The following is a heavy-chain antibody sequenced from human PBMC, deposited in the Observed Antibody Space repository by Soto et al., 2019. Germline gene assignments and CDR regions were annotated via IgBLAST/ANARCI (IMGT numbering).Heavy chain of an antibody. Sequence: QEQPQESGPGLVKPSETLSLTCTVSGAPITTTKWWAWVRLPPGKALEWIGELSGEGNRNSNPSLEGRFIMSLDQYKNHLSLKLTSVTAADTAIYYCATQTISPAWGVWGRGTAVTVSS. J-gene: IGHJ6*02. CDR2: LSGEGNR. CDR1: GAPITTTKW. CDR3: ATQTISPAWGV. D-gene: IGHD1-26*01. V-gene: IGHV4-4*02.